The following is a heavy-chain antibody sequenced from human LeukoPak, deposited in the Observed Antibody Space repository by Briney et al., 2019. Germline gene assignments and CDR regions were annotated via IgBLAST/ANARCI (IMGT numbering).Heavy chain of an antibody. D-gene: IGHD6-6*01. CDR3: ARDPSSGVAVDY. CDR1: GDSISTSNSY. Sequence: SETLSLTCTVSGDSISTSNSYWGWIRQPPGKGLEWIGSIYYSGNTYYNASLKSRVTISVDTSKNQFSLKLTSVTAADTAVYYCARDPSSGVAVDYWGQGTLVTVSS. V-gene: IGHV4-39*02. CDR2: IYYSGNT. J-gene: IGHJ4*02.